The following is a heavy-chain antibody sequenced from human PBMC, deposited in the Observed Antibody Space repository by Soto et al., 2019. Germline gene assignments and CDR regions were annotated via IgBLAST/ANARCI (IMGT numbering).Heavy chain of an antibody. D-gene: IGHD1-1*01. CDR1: GQSFSGHS. CDR3: ARGSGIVALPGELEDVNYDF. J-gene: IGHJ4*02. Sequence: QVQLQQWGAGLVKPSETLSLSCAVYGQSFSGHSWAWIRQPPGKGLEWIGEIRESGSTYYNPSLKSRVPLSTDTSKHQFSLKLHSVTAADTAAYFCARGSGIVALPGELEDVNYDFWGQGTLVNVSS. V-gene: IGHV4-34*01. CDR2: IRESGST.